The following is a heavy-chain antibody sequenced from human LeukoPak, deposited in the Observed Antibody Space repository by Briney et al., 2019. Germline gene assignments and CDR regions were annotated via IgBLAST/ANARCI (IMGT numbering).Heavy chain of an antibody. V-gene: IGHV1-2*02. J-gene: IGHJ4*02. D-gene: IGHD3-3*01. CDR3: ARGFRTGDMTIFAY. CDR1: GYTFSGYY. CDR2: STPDSGGT. Sequence: AAVTVSCKASGYTFSGYYMQWVRQAPGQALEWMGWSTPDSGGTDYAEQFQGRVTMTRDTSISTVYLELTRLISDDTAVYFCARGFRTGDMTIFAYWGQGTLVTVSS.